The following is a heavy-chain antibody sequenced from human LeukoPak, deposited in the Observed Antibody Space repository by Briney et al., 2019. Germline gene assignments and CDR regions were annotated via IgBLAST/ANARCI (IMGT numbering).Heavy chain of an antibody. CDR3: TREDHTANNWFDP. CDR1: GGSFSSYG. Sequence: ASVKVSCKASGGSFSSYGISWVRQAPGQGLEWMGGIIPMLGRSNYAQKFQGRVTISTDESTSTAYMEMSSLRSEDTAVYYCTREDHTANNWFDPWGQGTLVTVSS. D-gene: IGHD5-18*01. J-gene: IGHJ5*02. CDR2: IIPMLGRS. V-gene: IGHV1-69*05.